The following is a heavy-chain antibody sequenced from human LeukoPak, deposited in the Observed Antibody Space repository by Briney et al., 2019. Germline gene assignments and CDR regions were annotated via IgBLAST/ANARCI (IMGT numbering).Heavy chain of an antibody. J-gene: IGHJ4*02. D-gene: IGHD3-3*01. CDR1: GGPISSSNG. CDR3: AREEISGYYSY. CDR2: VYHSGST. Sequence: SETLSLTCAVSGGPISSSNGWSWVRQPPWKGLEGIGEVYHSGSTNYNPSLKSRVTISVDKSKNQFSLKLSSVTAADTAVYYCAREEISGYYSYWGQGTLVTVSS. V-gene: IGHV4-4*02.